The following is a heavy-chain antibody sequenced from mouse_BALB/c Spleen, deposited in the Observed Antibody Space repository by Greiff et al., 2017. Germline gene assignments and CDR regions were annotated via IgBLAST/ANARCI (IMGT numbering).Heavy chain of an antibody. J-gene: IGHJ4*01. Sequence: VQLQQPGAELVKPGASVKLSCTASGFNIKDTYMHWVKQRPEQGLEWIGRIDPANGNTKYDPKFQGKATITADTSSNTAYLQLSSLTSEDTAVYYCARHPYYAMDYWGQGTSVTVSS. CDR2: IDPANGNT. CDR1: GFNIKDTY. CDR3: ARHPYYAMDY. V-gene: IGHV14-3*02.